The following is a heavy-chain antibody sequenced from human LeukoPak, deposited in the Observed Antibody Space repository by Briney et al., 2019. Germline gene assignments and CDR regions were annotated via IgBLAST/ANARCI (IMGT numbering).Heavy chain of an antibody. Sequence: TGGSLRLSCSASGFTFGSCAMHWVRQAPGKGLEYVSAISSNGGSTYYADSVKGRFTISRDNSKNTLYLQMSSLRAEDTALYYCVKDLRGYVNESGLDVWGQKTAVPVFS. V-gene: IGHV3-64D*09. CDR3: VKDLRGYVNESGLDV. D-gene: IGHD5-18*01. CDR1: GFTFGSCA. CDR2: ISSNGGST. J-gene: IGHJ6*02.